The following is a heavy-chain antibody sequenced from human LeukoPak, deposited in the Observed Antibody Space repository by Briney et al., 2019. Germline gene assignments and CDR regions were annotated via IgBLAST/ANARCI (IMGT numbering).Heavy chain of an antibody. V-gene: IGHV4-59*08. CDR2: IYYSGST. D-gene: IGHD3-10*01. CDR1: GGSISSYY. Sequence: PSETLSLTCTVSGGSISSYYWSWIRQPPGKGLGWIGYIYYSGSTNYNPSLKSRVTISVDTSKNQFSLKLSSVTAADTAVYYCARRYPRFGAFDIWGQGTMVTVSS. CDR3: ARRYPRFGAFDI. J-gene: IGHJ3*02.